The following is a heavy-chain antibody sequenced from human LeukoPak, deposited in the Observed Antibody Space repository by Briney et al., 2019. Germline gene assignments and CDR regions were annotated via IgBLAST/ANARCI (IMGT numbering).Heavy chain of an antibody. D-gene: IGHD6-25*01. Sequence: PGRSLRLSCAASGFTFDDYAMHWVRQAPGKGLEWVSGISWNSISIGYADSVKGRFTISRDNAKNSLYLQMNSLRAEDTALYYCAKSAGFTWFDPWGLGTLVIVSS. V-gene: IGHV3-9*01. CDR2: ISWNSISI. CDR3: AKSAGFTWFDP. CDR1: GFTFDDYA. J-gene: IGHJ5*02.